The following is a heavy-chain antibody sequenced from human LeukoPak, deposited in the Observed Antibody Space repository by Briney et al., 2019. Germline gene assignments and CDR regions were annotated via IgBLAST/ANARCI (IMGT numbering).Heavy chain of an antibody. V-gene: IGHV5-51*01. CDR1: GYSFTSYW. CDR3: ARRLGYCSSTSCYTTFDY. CDR2: IYPGDSDT. J-gene: IGHJ4*02. D-gene: IGHD2-2*02. Sequence: GESLKISCKGSGYSFTSYWIGWVRQMPGKGLECMGIIYPGDSDTRYSPSFQGQVTISADKSISTAYLQWSSLKASDTAMYYCARRLGYCSSTSCYTTFDYWGQGTLVTVSS.